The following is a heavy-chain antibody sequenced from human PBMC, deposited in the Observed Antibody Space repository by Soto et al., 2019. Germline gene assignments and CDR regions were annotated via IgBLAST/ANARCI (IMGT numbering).Heavy chain of an antibody. CDR3: AKAYFVWSSEQPYYFDY. CDR2: IYYSGST. J-gene: IGHJ4*02. Sequence: SETLSLTCTVSGGSISSSSYYWGWVRQPPGKGLEWIGSIYYSGSTYYNPSLKSRVTISVDTSKNQFSLKLSSVTAADTAVYYCAKAYFVWSSEQPYYFDYWGQGTLVTVSS. V-gene: IGHV4-39*01. D-gene: IGHD3-16*01. CDR1: GGSISSSSYY.